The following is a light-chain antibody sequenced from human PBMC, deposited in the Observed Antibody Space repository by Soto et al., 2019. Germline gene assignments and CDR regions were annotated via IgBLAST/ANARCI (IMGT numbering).Light chain of an antibody. CDR1: QGISSA. CDR3: QQFNSYLPT. CDR2: DAS. V-gene: IGKV1-13*02. J-gene: IGKJ5*01. Sequence: AIHLTQSPSSLSASVGDRVTITCRACQGISSALAWYQQKPGKAPKLLIYDASSLESGVPSRFSGSGSGTDFTLTISSLQPEDFAAYYCQQFNSYLPTFGQGTRLEIE.